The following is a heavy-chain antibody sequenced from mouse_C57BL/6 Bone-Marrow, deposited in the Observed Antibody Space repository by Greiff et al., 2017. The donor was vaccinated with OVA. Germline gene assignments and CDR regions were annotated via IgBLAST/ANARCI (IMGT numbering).Heavy chain of an antibody. D-gene: IGHD2-12*01. J-gene: IGHJ1*03. CDR3: AGRYAIRRDWYFDV. V-gene: IGHV1-81*01. CDR1: GYTFTSYG. Sequence: VQLQQSGAELARPGASVKLSCKASGYTFTSYGISWVKQRTGQGLEWIGEIYPRSGNTYYTEKFKGKATLTADKSSSTAYLELRSLTSEDSAGYFCAGRYAIRRDWYFDVWGTGTTVTVSS. CDR2: IYPRSGNT.